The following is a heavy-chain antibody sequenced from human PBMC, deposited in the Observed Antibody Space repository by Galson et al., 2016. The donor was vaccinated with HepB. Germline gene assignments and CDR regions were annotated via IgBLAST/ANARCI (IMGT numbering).Heavy chain of an antibody. D-gene: IGHD5/OR15-5a*01. CDR2: IEPDGSRP. CDR3: ARDVSGPDY. CDR1: GFTFTHHQ. J-gene: IGHJ4*02. Sequence: SLRLSCATSGFTFTHHQMHWVRQALGKGLVWVSRIEPDGSRPIYADSVKGRFTISRDNAENTLYLQMNSLRADDTAVYYCARDVSGPDYWGQGTLVTVSS. V-gene: IGHV3-74*01.